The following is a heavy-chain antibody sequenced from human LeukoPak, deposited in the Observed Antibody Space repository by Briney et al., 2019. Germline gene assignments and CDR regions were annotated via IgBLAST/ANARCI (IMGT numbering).Heavy chain of an antibody. D-gene: IGHD2-8*01. Sequence: SETLSLTCAVYGGSFSGYYWSWIRQPPGKGLEWIGEINHSGSTNYNPSLESRVTISVDTSKNQFSLKLSSVTAADTAVYYCARGWSGYCTNGVCYVFDYWGLGTLVTVSS. J-gene: IGHJ4*02. V-gene: IGHV4-34*01. CDR2: INHSGST. CDR1: GGSFSGYY. CDR3: ARGWSGYCTNGVCYVFDY.